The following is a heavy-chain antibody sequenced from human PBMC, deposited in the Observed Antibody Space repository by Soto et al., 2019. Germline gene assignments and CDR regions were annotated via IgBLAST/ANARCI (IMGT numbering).Heavy chain of an antibody. CDR3: AAGSLYYYGMDV. V-gene: IGHV1-58*01. Sequence: QMQLVQSGPEVKKPGTSVKVSCKASGFTFTSSAVQWVRQARGQRLEWIGWIVVGSGNTNYAQKFQERVTITRDMSTSTAYMELSSPRSEDTAVYYCAAGSLYYYGMDVWGQGTTVTVSS. CDR2: IVVGSGNT. CDR1: GFTFTSSA. J-gene: IGHJ6*02.